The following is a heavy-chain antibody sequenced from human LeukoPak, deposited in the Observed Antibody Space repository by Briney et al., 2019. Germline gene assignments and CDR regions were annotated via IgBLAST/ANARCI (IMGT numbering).Heavy chain of an antibody. CDR3: ATDGRGHVMTLNY. J-gene: IGHJ4*02. D-gene: IGHD3-10*01. Sequence: ASVKVSCKVSGYTLSEISMHWVRQAPGKGLKWMGGFDPAEGETIYAQKFQGRVTLTEDTSTNTAFLELSRLRSEDTAVYYCATDGRGHVMTLNYWGQGSLVTVSS. CDR2: FDPAEGET. V-gene: IGHV1-24*01. CDR1: GYTLSEIS.